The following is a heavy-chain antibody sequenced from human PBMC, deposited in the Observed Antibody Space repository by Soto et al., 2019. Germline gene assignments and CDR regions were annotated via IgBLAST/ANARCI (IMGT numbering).Heavy chain of an antibody. CDR2: ISGSGGST. D-gene: IGHD4-17*01. CDR1: GFTFSSYA. Sequence: GGSLRLSCAASGFTFSSYAMSWVRQAPGKGLEWVSAISGSGGSTYYADSVKGRFTISRDNSKNTLYLQMNSLRAEDTAVYYCAKSRSGDYVEEDDYWGQGTLVTVSS. CDR3: AKSRSGDYVEEDDY. J-gene: IGHJ4*02. V-gene: IGHV3-23*01.